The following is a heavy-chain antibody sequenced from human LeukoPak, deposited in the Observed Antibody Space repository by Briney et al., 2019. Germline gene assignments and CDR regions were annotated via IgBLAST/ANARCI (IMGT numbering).Heavy chain of an antibody. CDR1: GGSISSYY. CDR3: ARVSDSYYDCSGYYYFDY. CDR2: IYTSGST. D-gene: IGHD3-22*01. V-gene: IGHV4-4*07. Sequence: PSETLSLTCTVSGGSISSYYWSWIRQPAGKGLEWIGRIYTSGSTNYNPSLKSRVTMSVDTSKNQFSLKLSSVTAADTAVYYCARVSDSYYDCSGYYYFDYWGQGTLVTVSS. J-gene: IGHJ4*02.